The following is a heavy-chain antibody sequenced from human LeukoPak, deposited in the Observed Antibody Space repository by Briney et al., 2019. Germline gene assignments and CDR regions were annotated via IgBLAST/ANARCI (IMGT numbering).Heavy chain of an antibody. Sequence: GASVQDSCKASGYIFTCYYMHWVGPAPGQGLEWMGWINPNSGGTNYAQKFQGRVTMTRDTSISTAYMELSRLRSDDTAVYYCASTFEQLVYFDYWGQGTLVTVSS. CDR2: INPNSGGT. D-gene: IGHD6-13*01. CDR3: ASTFEQLVYFDY. CDR1: GYIFTCYY. J-gene: IGHJ4*02. V-gene: IGHV1-2*02.